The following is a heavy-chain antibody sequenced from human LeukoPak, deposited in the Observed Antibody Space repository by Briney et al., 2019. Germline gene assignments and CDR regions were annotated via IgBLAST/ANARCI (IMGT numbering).Heavy chain of an antibody. Sequence: GGSLRLSCAASGFTFSSYGMHWVRQASGKGLEWVALIWYDGSNKYYADSVKGRFTISRDNSKNTLYLQMNSLRAEDTAVYYCARDRDAEWPLRILDYWGQGTLVTVSS. CDR3: ARDRDAEWPLRILDY. CDR2: IWYDGSNK. D-gene: IGHD3-3*01. V-gene: IGHV3-33*08. J-gene: IGHJ4*02. CDR1: GFTFSSYG.